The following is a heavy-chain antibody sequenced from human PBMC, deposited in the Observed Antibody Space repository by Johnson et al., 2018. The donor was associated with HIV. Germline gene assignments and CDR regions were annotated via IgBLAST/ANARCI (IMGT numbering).Heavy chain of an antibody. D-gene: IGHD3-16*01. J-gene: IGHJ3*02. Sequence: QVQLVESGGGVVQPGRSLRLSCAASGFTFSSYAMHWVRQAPGKGLEWVAVISYDGSNKYYADSVKGRFTISRDNSKNTLYLQMNSLRAEDTAVYYCARDPRLEELKIDRRGYAFDIGGQGTMVTVSS. V-gene: IGHV3-30-3*01. CDR2: ISYDGSNK. CDR1: GFTFSSYA. CDR3: ARDPRLEELKIDRRGYAFDI.